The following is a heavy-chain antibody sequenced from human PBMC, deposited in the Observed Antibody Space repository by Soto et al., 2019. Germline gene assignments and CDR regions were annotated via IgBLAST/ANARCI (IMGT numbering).Heavy chain of an antibody. CDR2: IYWDDDK. CDR3: AHQGDDSSEFNWFDP. D-gene: IGHD3-22*01. CDR1: GFSLSTSGVG. Sequence: SGPTWEPTQTLTLTCTFSGFSLSTSGVGVGWIRQPPGKALEWLALIYWDDDKRYSPSLKSRLTITKDTSKNQVVLTMTNMDPVDTATYYCAHQGDDSSEFNWFDPWGPGTLDTV. V-gene: IGHV2-5*02. J-gene: IGHJ5*02.